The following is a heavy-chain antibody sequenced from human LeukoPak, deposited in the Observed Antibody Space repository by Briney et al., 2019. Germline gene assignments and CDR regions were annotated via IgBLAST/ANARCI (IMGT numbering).Heavy chain of an antibody. CDR1: GGSISDLY. J-gene: IGHJ4*02. CDR2: IHYSGST. D-gene: IGHD3-22*01. V-gene: IGHV4-59*01. Sequence: SETLSLTCTVSGGSISDLYWSWIRQSPGKGLEWIGHIHYSGSTNYNPSLKSRVTISVDTSKNQFPLKLSSVTAADTAVYYCAARSDFDSSGAHDYWGQGTLVTVSS. CDR3: AARSDFDSSGAHDY.